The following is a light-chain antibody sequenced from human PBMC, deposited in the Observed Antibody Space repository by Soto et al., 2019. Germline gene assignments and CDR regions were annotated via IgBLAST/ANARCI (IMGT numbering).Light chain of an antibody. CDR3: CSYTSTATSPYV. Sequence: QSALTQPPSASGSPGQSVTISCTGTSSDVGGYNYVSWYQQHPGKAPKLMIYEVSKRPSGVPDRFSGSKSGNTASMTISGLQAEDEADYSCCSYTSTATSPYVFGTGTKVTVL. CDR1: SSDVGGYNY. V-gene: IGLV2-8*01. J-gene: IGLJ1*01. CDR2: EVS.